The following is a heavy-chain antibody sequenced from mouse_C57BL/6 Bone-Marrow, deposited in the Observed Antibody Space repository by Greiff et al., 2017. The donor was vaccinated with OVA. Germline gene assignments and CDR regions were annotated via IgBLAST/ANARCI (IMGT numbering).Heavy chain of an antibody. J-gene: IGHJ1*03. CDR1: GYSFTGYF. CDR3: ARGSYYYGSSPWYFDV. V-gene: IGHV1-20*01. Sequence: VQLKQSGPELVKPGDSVKISCKASGYSFTGYFMNWVMQSHGKSLEWIGRINPYNGDTFYNQKFKGKATLTVDKSSSTAHMELRSLTSEDSAVYYCARGSYYYGSSPWYFDVWGTGTTVTVSS. D-gene: IGHD1-1*01. CDR2: INPYNGDT.